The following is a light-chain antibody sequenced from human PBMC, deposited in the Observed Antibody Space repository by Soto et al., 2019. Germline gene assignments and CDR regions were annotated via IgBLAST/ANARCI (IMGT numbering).Light chain of an antibody. V-gene: IGLV1-36*01. CDR3: ATWDDSLNGHV. CDR1: SSSIGNNA. J-gene: IGLJ3*02. CDR2: FND. Sequence: QLVLTQPPSLSGLPGQTVTISCSGTSSSIGNNAVTWYQMVPGKPPKLLVYFNDVLPAGISDRFSASKSATSASLAISGLQSEDEADYYCATWDDSLNGHVFGGGTKLTVL.